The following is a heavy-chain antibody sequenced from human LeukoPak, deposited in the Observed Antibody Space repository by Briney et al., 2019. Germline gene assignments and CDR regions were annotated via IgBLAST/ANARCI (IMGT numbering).Heavy chain of an antibody. CDR1: GFTFSSYA. CDR2: ISGSGDST. D-gene: IGHD6-6*01. CDR3: TRYSSSSGGAFDI. J-gene: IGHJ3*02. Sequence: PGGSLRLSCAASGFTFSSYAMNWVRQTPGKGLEWVSSISGSGDSTYYADSVRGRFRISRDNFKNMLYLQMNNLRAEDTAVYYCTRYSSSSGGAFDIWGQGTMVTVSS. V-gene: IGHV3-23*01.